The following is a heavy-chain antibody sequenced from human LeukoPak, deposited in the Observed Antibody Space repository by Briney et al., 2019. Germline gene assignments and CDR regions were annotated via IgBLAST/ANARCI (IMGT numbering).Heavy chain of an antibody. CDR2: INPGGST. CDR3: ARPVGATVFDI. D-gene: IGHD1-26*01. CDR1: GGSFSGYF. J-gene: IGHJ3*02. Sequence: SETLSLTCAVYGGSFSGYFWTWIRQPPGKGLEWIGEINPGGSTNYNPSLKSRVTISIDTSKNQFSLKLSSVTAADTAVYYCARPVGATVFDIWGQGTMVTVSS. V-gene: IGHV4-34*01.